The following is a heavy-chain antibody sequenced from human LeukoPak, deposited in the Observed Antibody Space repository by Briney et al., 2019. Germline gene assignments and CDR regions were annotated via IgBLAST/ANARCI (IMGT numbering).Heavy chain of an antibody. CDR2: ISGTGDST. V-gene: IGHV3-23*01. J-gene: IGHJ6*03. CDR3: AGGYGATSIPYYYYMDV. Sequence: GGSLRLSCVASGITFSSYAMSWVRQAPGKGLEWVSVISGTGDSTDYADSVKGRFTISRDNSKITLFLQMNSLRAEDTAVYYCAGGYGATSIPYYYYMDVWGKGTTVTVSS. CDR1: GITFSSYA. D-gene: IGHD4-17*01.